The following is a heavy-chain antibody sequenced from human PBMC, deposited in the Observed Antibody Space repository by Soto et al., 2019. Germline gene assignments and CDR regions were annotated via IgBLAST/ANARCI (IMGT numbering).Heavy chain of an antibody. V-gene: IGHV1-3*01. CDR2: INAGNGNT. J-gene: IGHJ6*02. Sequence: GASVKVSCKASGYTFTSYAMHWVRQAPGQRLEWMGWINAGNGNTKYSQKFQGRVTITRDTSASTAYMELSSLRSEDTAVYYCGRTPPAYYGMDVWGQGTTVTVSS. CDR1: GYTFTSYA. CDR3: GRTPPAYYGMDV.